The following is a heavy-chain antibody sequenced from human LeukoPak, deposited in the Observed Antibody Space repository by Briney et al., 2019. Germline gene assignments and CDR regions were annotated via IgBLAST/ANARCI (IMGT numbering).Heavy chain of an antibody. D-gene: IGHD6-19*01. CDR2: IYDNGST. Sequence: SETLSLTCTVSGGSISSYYWSWIRQPPGKGLEWIGYIYDNGSTNYNPSLKSRVTISLDTSKNQFSLKLSSVTAADTAVYYCARDAYSSGWHFDPWGQGTLVTVSS. CDR3: ARDAYSSGWHFDP. CDR1: GGSISSYY. J-gene: IGHJ5*02. V-gene: IGHV4-59*01.